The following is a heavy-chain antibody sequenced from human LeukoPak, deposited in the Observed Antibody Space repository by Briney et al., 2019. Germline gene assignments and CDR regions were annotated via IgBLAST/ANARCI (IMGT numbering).Heavy chain of an antibody. D-gene: IGHD6-19*01. J-gene: IGHJ4*02. V-gene: IGHV3-23*01. Sequence: PGGSLRLSCAASGFTFSSYAMSWVRQAPGKGLEWVSAISGSGGSTYHADSVKGRFTISRDNSKNTLYLQMNSLRAEDTAVYYCARDNGDRYSSGWPRGYFDYWGQGTLVTVSS. CDR2: ISGSGGST. CDR1: GFTFSSYA. CDR3: ARDNGDRYSSGWPRGYFDY.